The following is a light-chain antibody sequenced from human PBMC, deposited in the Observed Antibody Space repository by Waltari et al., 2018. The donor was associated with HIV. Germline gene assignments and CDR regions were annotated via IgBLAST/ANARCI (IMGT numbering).Light chain of an antibody. J-gene: IGLJ3*02. CDR3: QTWGNGTWV. Sequence: QLVLTQSPSASASLGASVKLTCTLTSGHSNYAIAWHQQQPETGPRFLMKIHSDGSHNRGDGIPYRFSGSSSGAERYLTISSLRSEDEADYYCQTWGNGTWVFGGGTKVTVL. V-gene: IGLV4-69*01. CDR1: SGHSNYA. CDR2: IHSDGSH.